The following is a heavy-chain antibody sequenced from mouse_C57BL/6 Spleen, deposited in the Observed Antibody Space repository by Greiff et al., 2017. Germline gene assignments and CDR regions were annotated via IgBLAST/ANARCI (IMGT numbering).Heavy chain of an antibody. Sequence: VQLQQSGAELVKPGASVKLSCTASGFNIKDSYMHWVKQRTEQGLEWIGRIAPEDGDTKYAPKFQGKATITADTTSNTAYLQLSSLTSADTAVYYCASPTVVATGDYWGQGTSVTVSS. V-gene: IGHV14-2*01. CDR1: GFNIKDSY. CDR3: ASPTVVATGDY. CDR2: IAPEDGDT. J-gene: IGHJ4*01. D-gene: IGHD1-1*01.